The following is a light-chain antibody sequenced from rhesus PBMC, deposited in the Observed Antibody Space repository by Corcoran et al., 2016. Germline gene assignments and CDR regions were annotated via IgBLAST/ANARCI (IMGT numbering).Light chain of an antibody. J-gene: IGKJ2*01. Sequence: DIQMTQSPSSLSASVGDRVTITCRASQGISTYVNWYQQKPGNAPKRLIYAASILESGVPYRFSGSGSGTYFTLTISSLQPEDFATYDCLQYNSYPYSFGQGTKVEIK. CDR1: QGISTY. V-gene: IGKV1-43*02. CDR2: AAS. CDR3: LQYNSYPYS.